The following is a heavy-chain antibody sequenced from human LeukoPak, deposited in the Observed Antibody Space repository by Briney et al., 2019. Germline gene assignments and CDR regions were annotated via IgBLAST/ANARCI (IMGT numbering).Heavy chain of an antibody. CDR2: IYHSGST. J-gene: IGHJ4*02. CDR1: GGSISSGGYS. D-gene: IGHD3-22*01. V-gene: IGHV4-30-2*01. CDR3: ARGDSSGYYRYFDY. Sequence: SETLSLTCAVSGGSISSGGYSWSWIRQPPGKGLEWIGYIYHSGSTYYNPSLKSRVTVSVDRSKNQFSLKLSSVTAADTAVYCCARGDSSGYYRYFDYWGQGTLVTVSS.